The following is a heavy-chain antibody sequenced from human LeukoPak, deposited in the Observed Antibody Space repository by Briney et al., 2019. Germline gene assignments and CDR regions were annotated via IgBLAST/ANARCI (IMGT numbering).Heavy chain of an antibody. CDR2: IYYSGST. Sequence: KPSETLSLTCTVSGGSISSYYWSWIRQPPGKGLEWIGYIYYSGSTNYNPSLKSRVTISVDTSKNQFSLKLSSVTAADTAVYYCARGPPTYYYDPRGAFDIWGQGTMVTVSS. D-gene: IGHD3-22*01. J-gene: IGHJ3*02. CDR1: GGSISSYY. CDR3: ARGPPTYYYDPRGAFDI. V-gene: IGHV4-59*01.